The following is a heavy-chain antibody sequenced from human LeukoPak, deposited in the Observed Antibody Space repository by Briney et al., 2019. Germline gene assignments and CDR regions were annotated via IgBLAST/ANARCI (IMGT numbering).Heavy chain of an antibody. CDR2: ISDNGVDT. Sequence: GGSLRLSCAASAFTFSSYAMSWVRQAPGNGLEGGSAISDNGVDTFYADSVKGRFTISRDNYKNTLYLQMNSLRAEDTAVYYCAKSPRGYTYGHTEYYFDFWGQGTLVTVSS. V-gene: IGHV3-23*01. CDR1: AFTFSSYA. D-gene: IGHD5-18*01. J-gene: IGHJ4*02. CDR3: AKSPRGYTYGHTEYYFDF.